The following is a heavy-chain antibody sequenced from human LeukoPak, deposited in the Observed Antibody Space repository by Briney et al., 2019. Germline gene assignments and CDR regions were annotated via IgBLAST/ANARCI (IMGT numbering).Heavy chain of an antibody. CDR2: IYYSGST. Sequence: GSLRLSCAVSGITLSNYGMSWVRQAPGKGLEWIGNIYYSGSTYYNSSLKSRVTTSVDTSKNQFSLKLSSVTAADTAVYCARGTTGSDSSFDYWGQGTLVTVSS. D-gene: IGHD1-1*01. CDR3: ARGTTGSDSSFDY. V-gene: IGHV4-39*07. J-gene: IGHJ4*02. CDR1: GITLSNYG.